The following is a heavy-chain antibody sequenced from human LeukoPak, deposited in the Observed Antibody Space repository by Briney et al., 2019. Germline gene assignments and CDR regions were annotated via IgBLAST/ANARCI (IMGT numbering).Heavy chain of an antibody. D-gene: IGHD5-18*01. V-gene: IGHV3-30-3*01. Sequence: GGSLRLSCAASGFTFSSYAMHWVRQAPGKGLEWVAVISYDGSNKYYADSVKGRFTISRDNSKNTLYLQMNSLRAEDTAVYYCARDSYGLDYWRQGTLVTVSS. J-gene: IGHJ4*02. CDR3: ARDSYGLDY. CDR1: GFTFSSYA. CDR2: ISYDGSNK.